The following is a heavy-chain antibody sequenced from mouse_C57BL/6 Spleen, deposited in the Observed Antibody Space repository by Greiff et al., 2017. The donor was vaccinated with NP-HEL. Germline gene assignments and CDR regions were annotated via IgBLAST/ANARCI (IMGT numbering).Heavy chain of an antibody. CDR1: GYSITSGYY. CDR3: APFYYYGSSYFAY. Sequence: EVQLQQSGPGLVKPSQSLSLTCSVTGYSITSGYYWNWIRQFPGNKLEWMGYISYDGSNNYNPSLKNRISITRDTSKNQFFLKLNSVTTENTATYYCAPFYYYGSSYFAYWGQGTLVTVSA. J-gene: IGHJ3*01. D-gene: IGHD1-1*01. CDR2: ISYDGSN. V-gene: IGHV3-6*01.